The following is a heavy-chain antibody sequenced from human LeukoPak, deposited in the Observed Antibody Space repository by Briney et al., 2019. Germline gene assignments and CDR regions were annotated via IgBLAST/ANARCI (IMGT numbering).Heavy chain of an antibody. V-gene: IGHV3-21*04. CDR2: ISYTGTYI. J-gene: IGHJ4*02. CDR1: AFSLNAYN. CDR3: VRDRGTYRPIDY. D-gene: IGHD1-26*01. Sequence: GGSLRLSCAASAFSLNAYNMNWVRQAPGKGLEWVSSISYTGTYIYYADSVKGRFTISRDNAQNSLYLEMNSLRAEDTAIYYCVRDRGTYRPIDYWGQGTLVTVSS.